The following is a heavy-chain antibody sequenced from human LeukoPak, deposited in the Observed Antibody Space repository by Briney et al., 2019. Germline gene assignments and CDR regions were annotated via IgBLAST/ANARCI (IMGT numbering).Heavy chain of an antibody. D-gene: IGHD3-22*01. CDR2: INHSGST. Sequence: PGGSLRLSCAVSGFTFSSYGMSWVRQPPGKGLEWIGEINHSGSTNYNPSLKSRVTISVDTSKNQFSLKLSSVTAADTAVYYCARGVGTPRGSMIYYYYYMDVWGKGTAVTVSS. CDR3: ARGVGTPRGSMIYYYYYMDV. V-gene: IGHV4-34*01. CDR1: GFTFSSYG. J-gene: IGHJ6*03.